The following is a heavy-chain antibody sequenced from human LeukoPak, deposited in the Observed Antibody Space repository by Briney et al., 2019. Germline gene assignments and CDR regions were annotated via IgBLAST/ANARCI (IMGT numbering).Heavy chain of an antibody. D-gene: IGHD3-10*02. CDR1: GFTFSSYA. CDR2: ISGSGGST. J-gene: IGHJ6*04. Sequence: GGSLRLSCAASGFTFSSYAMSWVRQAPGKGLEWVSAISGSGGSTYYADSVKGRFTISRDNAENSLYLQMNSLRAEDTAVYYCAELGITMIGGVWGKGTTVTISS. CDR3: AELGITMIGGV. V-gene: IGHV3-23*01.